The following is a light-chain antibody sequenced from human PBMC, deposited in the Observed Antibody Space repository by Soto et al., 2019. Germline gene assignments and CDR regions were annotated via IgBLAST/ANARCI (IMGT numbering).Light chain of an antibody. CDR1: QSVSSY. CDR2: DVS. Sequence: EIVLTQSPATLSLSPGEIATLSCRASQSVSSYLAWYQQKPGQAPRLLIYDVSNRATGIPARFSGSGSGTDFTLTISSLEPEDFAVYYCQQRSNWPPTFGQGTKVDIK. J-gene: IGKJ1*01. V-gene: IGKV3-11*01. CDR3: QQRSNWPPT.